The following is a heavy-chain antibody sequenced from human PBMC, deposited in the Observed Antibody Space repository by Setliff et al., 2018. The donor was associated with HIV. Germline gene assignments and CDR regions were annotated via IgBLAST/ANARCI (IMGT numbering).Heavy chain of an antibody. CDR1: GYTFTNYG. CDR2: ISAYNGNT. D-gene: IGHD6-13*01. V-gene: IGHV1-18*01. Sequence: ASVKVSCKASGYTFTNYGISWVRQAPGQGLEWMGWISAYNGNTNYAQKFQGGVTMTTDTSTRTAYVELRSLRSDDTAVYYCARDPSSWFYFDYWGQGTLVTVSS. CDR3: ARDPSSWFYFDY. J-gene: IGHJ4*02.